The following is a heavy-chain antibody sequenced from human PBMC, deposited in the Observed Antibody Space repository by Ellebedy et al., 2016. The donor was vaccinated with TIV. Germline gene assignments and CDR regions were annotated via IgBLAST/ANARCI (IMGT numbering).Heavy chain of an antibody. CDR3: AREIGEWQLYSPYLDYYMDV. V-gene: IGHV3-30-3*01. D-gene: IGHD3-3*01. J-gene: IGHJ6*03. CDR2: ISYDGSNT. Sequence: GESLKISCTASGFTLSRFAVHWVRQAPGRGLEWMAVISYDGSNTYYADSVRGRFTISRDNSKDTLYLQMNSLRTEDTAVYYCAREIGEWQLYSPYLDYYMDVWGKGTTVTVSS. CDR1: GFTLSRFA.